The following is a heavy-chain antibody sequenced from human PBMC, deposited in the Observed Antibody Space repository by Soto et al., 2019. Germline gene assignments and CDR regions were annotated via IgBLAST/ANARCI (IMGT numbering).Heavy chain of an antibody. Sequence: QVQLVQSGAEVKKPGSSVKVSCKASGDTFSFYTINWVRQAPGLGLEWMGRVNPILSMSNYAQKFQGRVTMTSDKSTSTAYMGLRRLRSEDTAFYYCATSYGSGYRAFDYWGQGALVTVSS. J-gene: IGHJ4*02. D-gene: IGHD3-10*01. CDR3: ATSYGSGYRAFDY. CDR1: GDTFSFYT. CDR2: VNPILSMS. V-gene: IGHV1-69*02.